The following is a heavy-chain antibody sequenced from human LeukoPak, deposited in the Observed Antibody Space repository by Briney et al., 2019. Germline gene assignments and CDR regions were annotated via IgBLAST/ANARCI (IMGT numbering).Heavy chain of an antibody. D-gene: IGHD3-22*01. CDR3: ARGCPYDSSGYYRGLGAFDI. Sequence: GGSLRLSCAASGFTFSDYYMSWIRQAPGKGLEWISYISSSGSTIYYADSVKGRFTISSDNAKNSLYLQMNSLTAEDTAVYYRARGCPYDSSGYYRGLGAFDIWGQGTMVTVSS. CDR1: GFTFSDYY. V-gene: IGHV3-11*01. J-gene: IGHJ3*02. CDR2: ISSSGSTI.